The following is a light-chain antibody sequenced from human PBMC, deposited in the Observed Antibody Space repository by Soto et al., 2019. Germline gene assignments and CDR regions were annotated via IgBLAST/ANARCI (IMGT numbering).Light chain of an antibody. CDR1: QNINNNY. CDR3: QQYGRSLT. CDR2: GAS. V-gene: IGKV3-20*01. J-gene: IGKJ4*01. Sequence: EIVLTQSPGTLSLSPGERATLSCRATQNINNNYLAWYQQKVGQAPRLVIYGASSRATGIPDRFSGSGSGTDFTLTISRLEPEDFAVYYCQQYGRSLTFGGGTKVEIK.